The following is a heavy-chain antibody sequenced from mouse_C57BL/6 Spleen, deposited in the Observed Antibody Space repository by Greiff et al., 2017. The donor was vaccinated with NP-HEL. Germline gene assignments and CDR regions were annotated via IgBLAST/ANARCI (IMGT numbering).Heavy chain of an antibody. V-gene: IGHV5-4*03. Sequence: EVMLVESGGGLVKPGGSLKLSCAASGFTFSSYAMSWVRQTPEKRLEWVATISDGGSYTYYPDNVKGRFTISRDNAKNNLYLQMSHLKSEDTAMYYYARGGSSSFDYWGQGTTLTVSS. CDR1: GFTFSSYA. J-gene: IGHJ2*01. CDR2: ISDGGSYT. D-gene: IGHD1-1*01. CDR3: ARGGSSSFDY.